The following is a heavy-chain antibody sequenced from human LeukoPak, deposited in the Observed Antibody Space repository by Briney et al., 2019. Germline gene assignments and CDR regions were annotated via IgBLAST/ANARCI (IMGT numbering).Heavy chain of an antibody. CDR1: GGSISSSSYY. CDR3: ASTEYSSSRPFDY. Sequence: PSETLSLTCTVSGGSISSSSYYWGWIRQPPGKGLEWIGSIYYSGSTYYNPSLKSRVTISVDTSKNQFSLKLSSVTAADTAVYYCASTEYSSSRPFDYWGQGTLVTVSS. CDR2: IYYSGST. V-gene: IGHV4-39*01. J-gene: IGHJ4*02. D-gene: IGHD6-6*01.